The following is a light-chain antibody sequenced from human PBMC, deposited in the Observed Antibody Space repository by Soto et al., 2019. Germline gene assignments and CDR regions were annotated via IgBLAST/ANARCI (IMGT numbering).Light chain of an antibody. CDR3: QQFKSYPIT. J-gene: IGKJ5*01. CDR1: QGISSD. V-gene: IGKV1-9*01. CDR2: AAS. Sequence: DIQLTLYPSFLSASVGDRVTITCRASQGISSDLAWYQQNPGKAPKLLIYAASTLQNGVPSTFSGSGSGTEFTLTISSLQPEDFGTYYCQQFKSYPITFAQGTRLEIK.